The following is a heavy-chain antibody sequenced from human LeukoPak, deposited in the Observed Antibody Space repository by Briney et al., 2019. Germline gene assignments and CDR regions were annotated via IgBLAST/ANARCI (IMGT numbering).Heavy chain of an antibody. V-gene: IGHV1-69*13. Sequence: ASVKVSCKASGGTFSSYAFSWVRQAPGQGLEWMGGIIPIFGTANYAQKFQGRVTITADESTSTAYMELSSLRSEDTAVYYCARGRGFGELLLTNWGQGTLVTISS. CDR3: ARGRGFGELLLTN. CDR2: IIPIFGTA. J-gene: IGHJ4*02. CDR1: GGTFSSYA. D-gene: IGHD3-10*01.